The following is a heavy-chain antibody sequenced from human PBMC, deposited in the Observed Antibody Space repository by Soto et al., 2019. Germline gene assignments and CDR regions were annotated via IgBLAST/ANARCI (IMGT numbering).Heavy chain of an antibody. CDR1: GGSISSGGYY. CDR3: ARSGYSYGPNPLLY. D-gene: IGHD5-18*01. V-gene: IGHV4-31*03. Sequence: SETLSLTCTVSGGSISSGGYYWSWIRQHPGKGLEWIGYIYYSGSTYYNPSLKSRVTISVDTSKNQFSLKLSSATAADTAVYYCARSGYSYGPNPLLYWGQGTLVTVSS. J-gene: IGHJ4*02. CDR2: IYYSGST.